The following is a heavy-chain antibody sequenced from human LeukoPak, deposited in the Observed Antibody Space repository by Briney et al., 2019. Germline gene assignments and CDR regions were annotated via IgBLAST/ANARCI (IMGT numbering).Heavy chain of an antibody. J-gene: IGHJ3*02. D-gene: IGHD6-19*01. CDR1: GFTFSSYS. CDR3: ASVAVAMSDAFDI. CDR2: ISSSSSTT. V-gene: IGHV3-48*04. Sequence: GGSLRLSCAASGFTFSSYSMNWVRQAPGKGLEWVSYISSSSSTTYYADSVKGRFTISRDNAKNSLYLQMNSLRAEDTAVYYCASVAVAMSDAFDIWGQGTMVTVSS.